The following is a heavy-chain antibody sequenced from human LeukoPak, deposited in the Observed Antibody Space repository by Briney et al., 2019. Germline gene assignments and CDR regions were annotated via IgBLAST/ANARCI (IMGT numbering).Heavy chain of an antibody. CDR3: VKDGGDYGDYSYYFDY. J-gene: IGHJ4*02. CDR1: GGSTSSGVYS. D-gene: IGHD4-17*01. V-gene: IGHV3-9*02. CDR2: ISWNSGRI. Sequence: LSLTCAVSGGSTSSGVYSWSWIRQPPGKGLEWVSGISWNSGRIAYADSVKGRFTISRDNAENSLYLQMNSLRTEDTAFYYCVKDGGDYGDYSYYFDYWGQGTLVTVSS.